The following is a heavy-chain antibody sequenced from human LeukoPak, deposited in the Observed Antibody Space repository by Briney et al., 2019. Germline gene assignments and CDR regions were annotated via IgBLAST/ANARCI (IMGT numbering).Heavy chain of an antibody. CDR1: GLTVSSSY. CDR2: IYNDGST. J-gene: IGHJ3*02. CDR3: ARNILFAFDI. V-gene: IGHV3-53*01. Sequence: PGGSLRLSCAASGLTVSSSYMSWVRQAPGKGLEWVSIIYNDGSTYYADSMKGRFTISRDNSKNTLYLQVNSLRDEDTAMYYCARNILFAFDIWGQGTMVTVSS.